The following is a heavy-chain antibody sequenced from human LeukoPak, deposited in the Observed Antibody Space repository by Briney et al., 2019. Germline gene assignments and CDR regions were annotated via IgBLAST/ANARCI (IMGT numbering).Heavy chain of an antibody. CDR3: ARGGRKLRDAFDI. V-gene: IGHV3-11*01. CDR2: ISSSGSTI. D-gene: IGHD4-17*01. CDR1: GFTFSDYY. J-gene: IGHJ3*02. Sequence: GGSLRLSCAASGFTFSDYYMSWIRQAPGKGLEWVSYISSSGSTIYYADSVKGRFTISRDNSKNTLYLQMNSLRAEDTAVYYCARGGRKLRDAFDIWGQGTMVTVSS.